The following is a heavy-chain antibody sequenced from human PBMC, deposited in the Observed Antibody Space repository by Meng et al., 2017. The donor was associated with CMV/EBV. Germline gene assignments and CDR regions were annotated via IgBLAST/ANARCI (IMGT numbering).Heavy chain of an antibody. V-gene: IGHV3-7*01. D-gene: IGHD6-13*01. Sequence: GESLKISCAATGFTFSSYWMSWVRQAPGKGLEWVANIKQDGSEKYYVDSVKGRFTISRDNSKNTLYLQMNSLRAEDTAVYYCAKDKGQAAPNWFDPWGQGTLVTVSS. CDR3: AKDKGQAAPNWFDP. CDR1: GFTFSSYW. CDR2: IKQDGSEK. J-gene: IGHJ5*02.